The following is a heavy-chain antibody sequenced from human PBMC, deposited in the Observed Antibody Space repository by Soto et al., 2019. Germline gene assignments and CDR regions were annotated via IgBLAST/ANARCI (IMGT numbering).Heavy chain of an antibody. J-gene: IGHJ4*02. CDR2: IIPIFGTA. Sequence: SVKVSCKASGGTFSSYAISWVRQAPGQGLEWMGGIIPIFGTANYAQKFQGRVTITADESTSTAYMELSSLRSEDTAVYYCASLDMYSNGLDYWGQGTLVTVSS. CDR1: GGTFSSYA. V-gene: IGHV1-69*13. D-gene: IGHD6-19*01. CDR3: ASLDMYSNGLDY.